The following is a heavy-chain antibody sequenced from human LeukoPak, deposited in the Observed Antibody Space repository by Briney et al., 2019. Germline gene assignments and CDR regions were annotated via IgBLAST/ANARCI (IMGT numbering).Heavy chain of an antibody. J-gene: IGHJ4*02. CDR3: ASCREWELPYFDY. CDR2: INPNSGGT. V-gene: IGHV1-2*06. CDR1: GYTFTGYY. Sequence: ASVKVSCKASGYTFTGYYMHWVRQAPGQGLEWMGRINPNSGGTNYAQKFQGRVTMTRDTSISTAYMELRSLRSDDTAVYYCASCREWELPYFDYWGQGTLVTVSS. D-gene: IGHD1-26*01.